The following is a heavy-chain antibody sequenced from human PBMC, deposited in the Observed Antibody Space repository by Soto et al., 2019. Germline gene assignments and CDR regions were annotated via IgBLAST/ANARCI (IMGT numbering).Heavy chain of an antibody. V-gene: IGHV4-39*01. CDR1: GGSISSSSYY. J-gene: IGHJ3*02. Sequence: PSETLSLTCTVSGGSISSSSYYWGWIRQPPGKGREGIGSIYYSGSTYYNPSLKSRVTIPVDTSKNQFSLKLSSVTAADTAVYYCARLKNYYDSSGSIRGDAFDIWGQGTMVTVSS. CDR3: ARLKNYYDSSGSIRGDAFDI. D-gene: IGHD3-22*01. CDR2: IYYSGST.